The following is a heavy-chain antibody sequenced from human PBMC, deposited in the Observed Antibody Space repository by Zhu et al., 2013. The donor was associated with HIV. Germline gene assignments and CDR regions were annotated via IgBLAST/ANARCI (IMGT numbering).Heavy chain of an antibody. V-gene: IGHV1-18*01. D-gene: IGHD6-6*01. Sequence: QVQLVQSGAEVKKPGASVKVSCKASGYTFYNYAISWVRQAPGQGLEWMGWISVYNGNTKYAQKVQGRVTMTTDTSTSTAYMELRSLRSDDTAVYYCARDLYSTSSRPFDIWGQGDNGHRLF. CDR2: ISVYNGNT. CDR1: GYTFYNYA. CDR3: ARDLYSTSSRPFDI. J-gene: IGHJ3*02.